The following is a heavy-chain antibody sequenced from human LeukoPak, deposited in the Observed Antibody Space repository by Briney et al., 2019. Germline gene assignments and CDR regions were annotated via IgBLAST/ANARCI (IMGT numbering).Heavy chain of an antibody. Sequence: GGSLRLSCAASGFTFSTYSMIWVRQAPRKGLECVSFISSAAMYIYYADSVKGRFTVSRDNAKNSLYLQMNSLRAEDTAVYYCAKADARDDAFDVWGQGTMVTVSS. V-gene: IGHV3-21*01. J-gene: IGHJ3*01. CDR3: AKADARDDAFDV. D-gene: IGHD5-24*01. CDR1: GFTFSTYS. CDR2: ISSAAMYI.